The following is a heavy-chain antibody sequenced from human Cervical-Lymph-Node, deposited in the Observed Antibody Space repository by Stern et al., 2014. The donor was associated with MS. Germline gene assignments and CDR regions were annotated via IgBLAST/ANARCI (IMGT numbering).Heavy chain of an antibody. CDR3: ARGLLGSENAFDI. J-gene: IGHJ3*02. CDR1: GYTFTSYG. V-gene: IGHV1-18*01. CDR2: ISAYNGNT. Sequence: QMQLVQTGAEAKKPGASVKVSCKASGYTFTSYGISWVRPAPGQGHDRIGCISAYNGNTNYAQKLQVRVTMTTDTSTSTAYMELRSLRSDDTAVYYCARGLLGSENAFDIWGQGTMVTVSS. D-gene: IGHD2-15*01.